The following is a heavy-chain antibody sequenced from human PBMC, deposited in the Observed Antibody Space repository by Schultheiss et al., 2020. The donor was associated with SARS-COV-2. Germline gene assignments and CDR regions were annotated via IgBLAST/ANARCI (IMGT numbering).Heavy chain of an antibody. CDR3: ARLSLLKGYSMDV. J-gene: IGHJ6*02. V-gene: IGHV4-39*01. Sequence: SETLSLTCTVSGDPISSSSYYWGWIRQPPGKGLEWIGNIYYTGATNYSPSLRSRVIISIDTSKNQFSLKLSSVTAADTAVYSCARLSLLKGYSMDVWGQGTTVTVSS. CDR1: GDPISSSSYY. CDR2: IYYTGAT.